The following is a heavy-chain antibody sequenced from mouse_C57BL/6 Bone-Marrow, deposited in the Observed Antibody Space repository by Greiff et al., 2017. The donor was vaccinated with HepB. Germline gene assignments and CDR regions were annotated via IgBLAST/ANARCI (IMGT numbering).Heavy chain of an antibody. J-gene: IGHJ1*03. CDR2: IYPGSGST. D-gene: IGHD1-1*01. CDR1: GYTFTSYW. V-gene: IGHV1-55*01. Sequence: QVQLQQPGAELVKPGASVKMSCKASGYTFTSYWITWVKQRPGQGLEWIGDIYPGSGSTNYNEKFKSKATLTVDTSSSTAYMQVSSLTSEDSAVYYCATNYYGSSYWYFDVWGTGTTVTVSS. CDR3: ATNYYGSSYWYFDV.